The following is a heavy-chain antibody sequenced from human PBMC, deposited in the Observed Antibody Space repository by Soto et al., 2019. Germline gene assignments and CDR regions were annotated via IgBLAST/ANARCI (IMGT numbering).Heavy chain of an antibody. J-gene: IGHJ4*02. V-gene: IGHV3-33*01. Sequence: RSLRLSCAESGFTFSSYGMHWVRQAPGKGLEWVAVIWYDGSNKYYADSVKGRFNISRDNSKNTLYLQMNSLRAEEKAVYYCARTLGYSYVGPLDYWGQGTLVTVSS. D-gene: IGHD5-18*01. CDR1: GFTFSSYG. CDR3: ARTLGYSYVGPLDY. CDR2: IWYDGSNK.